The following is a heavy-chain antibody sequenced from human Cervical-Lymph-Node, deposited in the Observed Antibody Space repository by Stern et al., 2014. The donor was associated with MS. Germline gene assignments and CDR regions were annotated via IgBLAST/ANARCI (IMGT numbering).Heavy chain of an antibody. Sequence: EVQLVESGGGVIQPGGSLRLSCTASGFTVSRDYMTWVRQAPGKGLEWVSLITTVGSTFYTDSVKGRFTISREDSKNTVYLHMTSLRAEDTAMYYCARDTSSPERSDWWGQGTLVTVSS. D-gene: IGHD1-1*01. J-gene: IGHJ4*02. CDR2: ITTVGST. CDR1: GFTVSRDY. V-gene: IGHV3-53*01. CDR3: ARDTSSPERSDW.